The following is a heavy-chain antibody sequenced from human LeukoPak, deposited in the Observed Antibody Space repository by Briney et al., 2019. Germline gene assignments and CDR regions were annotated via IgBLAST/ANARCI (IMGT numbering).Heavy chain of an antibody. CDR3: AKDRATHFDY. J-gene: IGHJ4*02. CDR1: GFTFSSYT. CDR2: ISYDGSNK. V-gene: IGHV3-30*18. Sequence: TGGSLRLSCAASGFTFSSYTMSWVRQAPGKGLEWVAVISYDGSNKYYADSVKGRFTISRDNSKNTLYLQMNSLRAEDTAVYYCAKDRATHFDYWGQGTLVTVSS.